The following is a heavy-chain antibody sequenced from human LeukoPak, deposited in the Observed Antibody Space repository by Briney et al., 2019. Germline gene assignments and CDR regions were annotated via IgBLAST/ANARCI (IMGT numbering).Heavy chain of an antibody. CDR2: INSDGSST. Sequence: GGSLRLSCAASGFTFSSYWMHWVRQAPGKGLVWVARINSDGSSTNYADSVKGRFTISRDNAKNTLYLQMNSLRAEDTAVYYCARDRPLLWFGEVLPLESWGQGTLCTASS. J-gene: IGHJ4*02. V-gene: IGHV3-74*01. CDR1: GFTFSSYW. CDR3: ARDRPLLWFGEVLPLES. D-gene: IGHD3-10*01.